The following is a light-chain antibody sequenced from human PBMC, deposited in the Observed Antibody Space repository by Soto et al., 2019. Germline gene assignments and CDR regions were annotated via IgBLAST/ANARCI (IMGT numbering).Light chain of an antibody. CDR2: NND. Sequence: QSVLTQPPSASGTPGQRVTIPCSGSSSNLGSNTVNWYQQLPGTAPKLLLYNNDQRPSGVPARFSGSKSGTSASLAISGLQSEDEADYYCAAWDDSLNGYVFASGTKVTVL. CDR3: AAWDDSLNGYV. CDR1: SSNLGSNT. J-gene: IGLJ1*01. V-gene: IGLV1-44*01.